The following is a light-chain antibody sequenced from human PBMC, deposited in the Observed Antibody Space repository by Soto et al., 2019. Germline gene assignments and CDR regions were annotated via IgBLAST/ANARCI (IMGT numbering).Light chain of an antibody. Sequence: QPVLTQSPSASASLGASVKLTCTLSSGHSYYAIAWHQQQPEKGPRYLMKLNSDGSHSKGDGIPDRFSGSSSGAERYLTISSLHSEDEADYYCQTWGTGLYVVFGGRTKVTVL. CDR2: LNSDGSH. CDR1: SGHSYYA. J-gene: IGLJ2*01. CDR3: QTWGTGLYVV. V-gene: IGLV4-69*01.